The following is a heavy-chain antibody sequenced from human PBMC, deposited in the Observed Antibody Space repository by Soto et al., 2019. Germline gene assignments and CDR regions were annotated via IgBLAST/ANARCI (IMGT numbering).Heavy chain of an antibody. V-gene: IGHV4-59*01. CDR2: IYYSGST. D-gene: IGHD2-15*01. J-gene: IGHJ6*02. CDR1: GGSISSYY. CDR3: AREAPLGYCSGGSCLYYYYYGMDV. Sequence: SETLSLTCTVSGGSISSYYWSWIRQPPGKGLEWIGYIYYSGSTNYNPSLKSRVTISVDTSKNQFSLKLSSVTAADTAVYYCAREAPLGYCSGGSCLYYYYYGMDVWGQGTTVTVSS.